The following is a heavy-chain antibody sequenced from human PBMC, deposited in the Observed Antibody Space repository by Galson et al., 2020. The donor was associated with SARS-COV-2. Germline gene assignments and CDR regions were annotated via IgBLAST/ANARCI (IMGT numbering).Heavy chain of an antibody. J-gene: IGHJ4*02. CDR3: ASLYSSSLYYFDY. V-gene: IGHV4-39*01. CDR2: IYYSGST. Sequence: SETLSLTCTVSGGSISSSSYYWGWIRQPPGKGLEWIGSIYYSGSTYYNPSLKSRVTISVDTSKNQFSMKLSSVTAADTAVYYCASLYSSSLYYFDYWGQGTLVTVSS. CDR1: GGSISSSSYY. D-gene: IGHD6-13*01.